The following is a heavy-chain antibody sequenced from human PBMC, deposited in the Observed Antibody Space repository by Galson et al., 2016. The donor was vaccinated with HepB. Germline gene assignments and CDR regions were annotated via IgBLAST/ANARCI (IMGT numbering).Heavy chain of an antibody. CDR2: ISSSSTI. CDR1: GFTFSSYS. J-gene: IGHJ4*02. Sequence: SLRLSCAGSGFTFSSYSMNWVRQAPGKGLEWVSYISSSSTIYYADSVKGRFTISRDNARNSLYLHMNRLRDEDTAVYYCARDSHVGATPFDYWGQGTLVTVSS. CDR3: ARDSHVGATPFDY. V-gene: IGHV3-48*02. D-gene: IGHD1-26*01.